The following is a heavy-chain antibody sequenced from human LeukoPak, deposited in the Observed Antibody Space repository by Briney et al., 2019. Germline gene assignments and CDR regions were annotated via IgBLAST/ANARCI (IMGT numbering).Heavy chain of an antibody. D-gene: IGHD6-19*01. CDR3: AKGTLRCSSCYEY. Sequence: PGGSLRLSCAASGFTFSSYSMNWVRQAPGKGLEWVSSISSSSSYIYYADSVKGRFTISRDSAMNLLYLQMNSLRAEDTAMYYCAKGTLRCSSCYEYWGQGTPVTVSS. CDR1: GFTFSSYS. CDR2: ISSSSSYI. V-gene: IGHV3-21*04. J-gene: IGHJ4*02.